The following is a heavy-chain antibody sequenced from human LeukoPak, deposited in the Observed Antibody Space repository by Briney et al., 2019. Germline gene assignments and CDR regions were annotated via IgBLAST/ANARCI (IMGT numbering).Heavy chain of an antibody. CDR2: ISSSSSTI. CDR1: GFTFSSYS. D-gene: IGHD3-9*01. CDR3: ANFEGSSQAFHI. V-gene: IGHV3-48*01. Sequence: GGSLRLSCAASGFTFSSYSMNWVRQAPGKGLEWVSYISSSSSTIYYADSVKGRFSIYRDNSNYTLYLQMNSVRAEDTAVYHCANFEGSSQAFHIWGQGTMVTVPS. J-gene: IGHJ3*01.